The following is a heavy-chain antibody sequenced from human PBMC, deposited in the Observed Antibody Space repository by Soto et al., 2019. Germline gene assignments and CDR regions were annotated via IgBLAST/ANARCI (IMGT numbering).Heavy chain of an antibody. Sequence: SETLSLTCAVYGGSFSGYYWSWIRQPPGKGLEWIGEINHSGSTNYNPSLKSRVTISVDTSKNQFSLKLSSVTAADTAVYYCARVHYDILTGYYPNWFDPWGQGTLVTVSS. V-gene: IGHV4-34*01. D-gene: IGHD3-9*01. CDR3: ARVHYDILTGYYPNWFDP. CDR2: INHSGST. CDR1: GGSFSGYY. J-gene: IGHJ5*02.